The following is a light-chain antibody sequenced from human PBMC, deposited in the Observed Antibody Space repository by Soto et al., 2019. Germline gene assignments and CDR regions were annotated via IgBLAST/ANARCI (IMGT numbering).Light chain of an antibody. J-gene: IGKJ1*01. Sequence: DIVLTQSPGTLSLSPGERATLSCRASQSVRSSFLAWYQQKPGQAPRLLIYGASSRATDIPDRFSGSGSGTDFTLTITRLEPEDSAVYYCQQYSTSRKTFGQGTKVEIK. V-gene: IGKV3-20*01. CDR2: GAS. CDR1: QSVRSSF. CDR3: QQYSTSRKT.